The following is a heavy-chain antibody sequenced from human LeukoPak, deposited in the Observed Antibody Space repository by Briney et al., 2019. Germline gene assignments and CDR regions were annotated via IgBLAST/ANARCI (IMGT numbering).Heavy chain of an antibody. J-gene: IGHJ4*02. Sequence: ASVKVSCKASGYTSTSYYMHWVRQAPGQGLEWMGIINPSGGSTSYAQKFQGRVTMTRDTSTSTVYMELSSLRSEDTAVYYCARDDGDSSSWSEKFDYWGQGTLVTVSS. CDR1: GYTSTSYY. D-gene: IGHD6-13*01. CDR3: ARDDGDSSSWSEKFDY. CDR2: INPSGGST. V-gene: IGHV1-46*01.